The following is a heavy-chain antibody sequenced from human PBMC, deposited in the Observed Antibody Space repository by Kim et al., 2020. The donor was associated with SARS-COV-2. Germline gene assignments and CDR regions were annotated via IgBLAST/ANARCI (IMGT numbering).Heavy chain of an antibody. CDR3: PGPRRPCGSGWCESELDP. J-gene: IGHJ5*02. CDR1: GYTFTGYY. Sequence: ASVKVSCKASGYTFTGYYMHWVRQAPGQGLEWMGRIDPNSGGTKYAQKFQGRVFMTRDMSISKAYMALSRLRTDDTAVYYCPGPRRPCGSGWCESELDPWGQGTLVTVSS. V-gene: IGHV1-2*06. D-gene: IGHD6-19*01. CDR2: IDPNSGGT.